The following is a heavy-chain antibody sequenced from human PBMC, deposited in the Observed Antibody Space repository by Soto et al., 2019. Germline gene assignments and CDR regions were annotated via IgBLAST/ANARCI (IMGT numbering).Heavy chain of an antibody. J-gene: IGHJ6*02. Sequence: SQTLSLPCTVSAGSPSPSSYHWGWLRQPPGKGLEWIGSIYYSGSTYYNPSLKSRVTISVDTSKNQFSLKLSSVTAADTAVYYCARAYYDILTGYAFYYYYGMDVWGQGTTVT. CDR1: AGSPSPSSYH. V-gene: IGHV4-39*01. D-gene: IGHD3-9*01. CDR2: IYYSGST. CDR3: ARAYYDILTGYAFYYYYGMDV.